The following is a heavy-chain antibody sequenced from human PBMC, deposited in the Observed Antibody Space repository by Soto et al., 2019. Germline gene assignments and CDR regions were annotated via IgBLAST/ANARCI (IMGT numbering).Heavy chain of an antibody. V-gene: IGHV3-33*01. D-gene: IGHD2-15*01. Sequence: QVQLVESGGGVVQPGRSLRLSCAASGFTFSSYGIHWVRQAPGKGLEWVAVIWYDGSNKYYADSVKGRFTISRDNSKNTLYLQMNSLRAEDTAVYYCARDSKVVVAATTSYYFDYWGQGTLVTVSS. CDR3: ARDSKVVVAATTSYYFDY. J-gene: IGHJ4*02. CDR1: GFTFSSYG. CDR2: IWYDGSNK.